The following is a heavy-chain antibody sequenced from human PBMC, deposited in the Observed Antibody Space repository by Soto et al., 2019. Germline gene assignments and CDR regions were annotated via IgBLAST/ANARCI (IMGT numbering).Heavy chain of an antibody. CDR1: GYSFTSYW. D-gene: IGHD2-2*01. J-gene: IGHJ6*02. CDR2: IDPSDSYT. CDR3: ARLSYCSSTSCYYYYGMDV. Sequence: GESLKISCKGSGYSFTSYWISWVRQMPGKGLEWMGRIDPSDSYTNYSPSFQGHVTISADKSISTAYLQWSSLKASDTAMYYCARLSYCSSTSCYYYYGMDVWGQGTTVTVS. V-gene: IGHV5-10-1*01.